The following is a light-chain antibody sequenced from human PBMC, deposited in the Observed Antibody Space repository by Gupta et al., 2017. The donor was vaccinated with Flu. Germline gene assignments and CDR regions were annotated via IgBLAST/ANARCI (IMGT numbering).Light chain of an antibody. CDR3: QHKSSSSRT. CDR1: QNSSSW. Sequence: PSTLSASVGDRVTITCRASQNSSSWLAWYQQKPGKAPNLLIDEASTVESGVPSISSGRGSGKEFTLTISSLQPDDFANYYCQHKSSSSRTFGQGTKVEIK. J-gene: IGKJ1*01. V-gene: IGKV1-5*03. CDR2: EAS.